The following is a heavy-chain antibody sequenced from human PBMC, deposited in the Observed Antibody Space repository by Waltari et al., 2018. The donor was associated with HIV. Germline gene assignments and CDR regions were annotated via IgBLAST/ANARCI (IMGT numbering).Heavy chain of an antibody. J-gene: IGHJ4*02. Sequence: EVQLVESGGGLVQPGRSLRLSCTASGFTFGDYAMSWFRQAPGKVVEWLGFIRSKAYCGTTEYAASVKGRFTISRDDSRSIAYLQMNSLQTEDTAVYYCTKGRMTTDYWGQGTLVTVSS. CDR3: TKGRMTTDY. CDR2: IRSKAYCGTT. D-gene: IGHD4-17*01. CDR1: GFTFGDYA. V-gene: IGHV3-49*03.